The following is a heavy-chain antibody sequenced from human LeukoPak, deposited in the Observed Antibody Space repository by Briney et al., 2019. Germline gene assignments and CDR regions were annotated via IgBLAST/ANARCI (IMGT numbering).Heavy chain of an antibody. V-gene: IGHV1-2*02. J-gene: IGHJ4*02. CDR1: GYTFTGYY. CDR2: INPNSGGT. D-gene: IGHD6-6*01. Sequence: ASVKVSCKASGYTFTGYYMHWVRQAPGQGLEWMGWINPNSGGTNYAQKFQGRVTMTRDTSISTAYMELSRLRSDDTAVYYCARHYSSSSGVDYWGQGTLVTVSS. CDR3: ARHYSSSSGVDY.